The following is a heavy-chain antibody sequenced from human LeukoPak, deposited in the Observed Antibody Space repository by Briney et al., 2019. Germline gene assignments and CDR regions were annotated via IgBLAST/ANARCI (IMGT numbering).Heavy chain of an antibody. J-gene: IGHJ4*02. V-gene: IGHV4-59*01. CDR1: GGSISSYY. D-gene: IGHD5-24*01. CDR3: ARARDGYIFDY. CDR2: IYYSGST. Sequence: PSETLSLTCTVSGGSISSYYWSWIRQPPGKGLEWIGHIYYSGSTNYNPSLESRVTISVDTSKNQFSLKLSSVTAADTAVYYCARARDGYIFDYWGQGTLVTVSS.